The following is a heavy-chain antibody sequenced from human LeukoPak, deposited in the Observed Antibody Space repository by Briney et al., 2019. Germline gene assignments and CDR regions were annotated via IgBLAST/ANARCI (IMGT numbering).Heavy chain of an antibody. CDR2: IYYSGGN. Sequence: SETLSLTCTVSGGSISTNYWSWIRQPPGKGLEWIGYIYYSGGNKYNPSLKSRVTISVDTSKNQFSLKLSSVTAADTAVYYCASLNDYGDYESAFDIWGQGTMVTVSS. J-gene: IGHJ3*02. V-gene: IGHV4-59*01. CDR3: ASLNDYGDYESAFDI. CDR1: GGSISTNY. D-gene: IGHD4-17*01.